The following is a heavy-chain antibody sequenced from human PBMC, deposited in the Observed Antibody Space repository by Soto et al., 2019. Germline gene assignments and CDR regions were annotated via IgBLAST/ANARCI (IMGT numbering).Heavy chain of an antibody. D-gene: IGHD6-13*01. Sequence: SVKVSCKASGGTFSSYRINWVRQAPGQGLEWVGGIVPIYRTADYAQKFQGRVTITADESARTSYMELRSLKSQDTAVYYCVRDSGAKLSSSWGQGTRVTVSS. V-gene: IGHV1-69*13. CDR2: IVPIYRTA. CDR3: VRDSGAKLSSS. CDR1: GGTFSSYR. J-gene: IGHJ4*02.